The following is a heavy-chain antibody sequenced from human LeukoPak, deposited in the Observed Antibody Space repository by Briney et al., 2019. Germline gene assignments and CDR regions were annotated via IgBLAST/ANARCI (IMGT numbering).Heavy chain of an antibody. V-gene: IGHV3-66*01. CDR3: ARGYYYCSGYYKVRPFDY. J-gene: IGHJ4*02. CDR2: IYSGGST. CDR1: GFTVSSNY. D-gene: IGHD3-22*01. Sequence: AGGSLRLSCAASGFTVSSNYMSWVRQAPGKGLEWVSVIYSGGSTYYADSVKGRFTISRDNSKNTLYLQMNSLRAEDTAVYYCARGYYYCSGYYKVRPFDYWGQGTLVTVSS.